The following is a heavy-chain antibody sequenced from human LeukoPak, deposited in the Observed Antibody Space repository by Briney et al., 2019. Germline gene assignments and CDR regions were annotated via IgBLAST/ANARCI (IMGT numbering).Heavy chain of an antibody. CDR2: ISGSGGST. Sequence: GGSLRLSCAASGFTFSSYAMSWVRQAPGKGLEWVSAISGSGGSTYYADSVKGRFTISRDNSKNTLYLQMNSLRAEDTAVYYCAKVARSKTTVTTYFDYWGQGTLVAVSS. V-gene: IGHV3-23*01. D-gene: IGHD4-11*01. J-gene: IGHJ4*02. CDR1: GFTFSSYA. CDR3: AKVARSKTTVTTYFDY.